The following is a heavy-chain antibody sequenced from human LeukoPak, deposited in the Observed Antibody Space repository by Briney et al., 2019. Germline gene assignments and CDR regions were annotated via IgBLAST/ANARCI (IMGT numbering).Heavy chain of an antibody. D-gene: IGHD3-10*01. V-gene: IGHV3-30*02. J-gene: IGHJ6*02. Sequence: GGSLRLSCAASRFTFSSYGMHWVRQAAGKGLEWVTFIRSDGSKKYYADSVKGRFTISRDNSKNTLYLQMNSLRAEDTAVYYCWARGYGMDVWGQGTTVTVSS. CDR2: IRSDGSKK. CDR3: WARGYGMDV. CDR1: RFTFSSYG.